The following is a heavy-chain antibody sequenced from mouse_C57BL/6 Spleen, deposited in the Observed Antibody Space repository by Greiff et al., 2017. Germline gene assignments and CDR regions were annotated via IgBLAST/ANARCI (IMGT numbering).Heavy chain of an antibody. CDR1: GYTFTSYW. Sequence: VQLQQPGAELVKPGASVKLSCKASGYTFTSYWMHWVKQRPGQGLEWIGMIHPNSGSTNYNEKFKSKATLTVDKSSSTAYMQLSSLTSEDSAVYYCARRDYYGKWFAYWGQGTLVTVSA. J-gene: IGHJ3*01. CDR3: ARRDYYGKWFAY. CDR2: IHPNSGST. V-gene: IGHV1-64*01. D-gene: IGHD1-1*01.